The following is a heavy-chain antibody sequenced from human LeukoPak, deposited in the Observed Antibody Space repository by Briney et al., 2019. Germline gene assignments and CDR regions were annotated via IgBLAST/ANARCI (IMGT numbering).Heavy chain of an antibody. Sequence: SETLSLTCTVSGGSISSYYWSWIRQPAGKGLEWIGRIYTSGSTNYNPSLKSRVTMSVDTSKNQFSLKLSSVTAADTAVYCCARGGIRYCSGGSCYSSYYFDYWGQGTLVTVSS. V-gene: IGHV4-4*07. CDR2: IYTSGST. J-gene: IGHJ4*02. CDR3: ARGGIRYCSGGSCYSSYYFDY. CDR1: GGSISSYY. D-gene: IGHD2-15*01.